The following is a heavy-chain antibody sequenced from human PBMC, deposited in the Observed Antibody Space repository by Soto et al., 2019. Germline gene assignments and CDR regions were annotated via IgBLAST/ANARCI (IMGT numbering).Heavy chain of an antibody. CDR1: GYSFFSHW. D-gene: IGHD3-22*01. J-gene: IGHJ4*02. V-gene: IGHV5-51*01. CDR2: IYPADSET. CDR3: ARRPWLSGYYDY. Sequence: GESLKISCKGSGYSFFSHWIGWVRQMPRKGLEWVGIIYPADSETRYSPSFQGQVTISVDKSINTAYLQWSSLKASDTAMYYCARRPWLSGYYDYWGQGTLVTVSS.